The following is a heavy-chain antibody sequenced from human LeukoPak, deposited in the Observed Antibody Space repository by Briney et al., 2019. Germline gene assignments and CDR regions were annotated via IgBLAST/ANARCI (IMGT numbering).Heavy chain of an antibody. J-gene: IGHJ4*02. D-gene: IGHD3-10*01. CDR1: GFSFISYG. Sequence: GGSLRLSCTASGFSFISYGMHCVRQAPGKGLEWVAFIRYDGSNKYYADSVKGRFTISRDNSKNTLYLQMNSLRAEDTAVYYCAKDPYVLLWFGELLEDFDYWGQGTLVTVSS. V-gene: IGHV3-30*02. CDR2: IRYDGSNK. CDR3: AKDPYVLLWFGELLEDFDY.